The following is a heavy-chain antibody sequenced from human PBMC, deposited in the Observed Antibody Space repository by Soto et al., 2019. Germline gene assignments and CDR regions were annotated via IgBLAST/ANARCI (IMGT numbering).Heavy chain of an antibody. J-gene: IGHJ3*02. CDR1: GGSFSGYY. Sequence: SETLSLTCAVYGGSFSGYYWSWIRQPPGKGLEWIGEINHSGSTNYNPSLKSRVTISLDTSKNQFSLKLSSVTAADTAVYYCARQKREGLTYCGGDCYSDAFDIWGQGTMVTVS. V-gene: IGHV4-34*01. CDR3: ARQKREGLTYCGGDCYSDAFDI. D-gene: IGHD2-21*02. CDR2: INHSGST.